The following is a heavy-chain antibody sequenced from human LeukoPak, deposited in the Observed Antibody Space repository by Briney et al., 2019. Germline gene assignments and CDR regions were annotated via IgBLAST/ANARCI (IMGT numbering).Heavy chain of an antibody. CDR1: GFTFDDYT. V-gene: IGHV3-43*01. CDR3: AKGGRQVVSGFWFDP. D-gene: IGHD2-15*01. J-gene: IGHJ5*02. Sequence: GGSLRLSCAASGFTFDDYTMHWVRQAPGKGLEWVSLISWDGGSTYYADSVKGRFTISRDNSKNSLYLQMNSLRTEDTALYYCAKGGRQVVSGFWFDPWGQGTLVTVSS. CDR2: ISWDGGST.